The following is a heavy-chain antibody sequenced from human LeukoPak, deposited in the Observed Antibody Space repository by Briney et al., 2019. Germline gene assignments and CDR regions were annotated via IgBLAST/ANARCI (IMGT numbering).Heavy chain of an antibody. V-gene: IGHV1-18*01. J-gene: IGHJ4*02. D-gene: IGHD3-16*02. Sequence: GASVKVSCKASGYTFTSYGISWVRQAPGQGLEWMGWISAYNGSTNYAQKLQGRVTMTTDTSTSTAYMELRSLRSDDTAVYYCARDWQVSIGGVIGIWGQGTLVTVSS. CDR1: GYTFTSYG. CDR3: ARDWQVSIGGVIGI. CDR2: ISAYNGST.